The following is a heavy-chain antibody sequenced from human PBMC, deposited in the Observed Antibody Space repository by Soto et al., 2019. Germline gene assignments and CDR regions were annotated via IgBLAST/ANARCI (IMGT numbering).Heavy chain of an antibody. CDR1: GFTFSSYS. D-gene: IGHD1-1*01. V-gene: IGHV3-48*01. Sequence: GGSLRLSCAASGFTFSSYSMNWVRQAPGKGLEWVSYISSSSSTIYYADSVKGRFTISRDNAKNSLYLQMNSLRAEDTAVYYCAKSVYNWNDGFWDYRGQGTLVIVSS. CDR2: ISSSSSTI. J-gene: IGHJ4*02. CDR3: AKSVYNWNDGFWDY.